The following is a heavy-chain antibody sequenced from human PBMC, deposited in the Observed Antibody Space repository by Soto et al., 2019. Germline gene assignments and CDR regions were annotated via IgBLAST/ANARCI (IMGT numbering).Heavy chain of an antibody. J-gene: IGHJ4*02. CDR3: ARGVGSSPPRY. CDR2: VYDNGRP. Sequence: SETLSLTCTISGGSISVYYWSWIRQSPRQGLEWIGYVYDNGRPYYSPSLKSRVTIPADTSKNQIPLKLTSATAADPAVYYGARGVGSSPPRYWGRGTLVTVSS. D-gene: IGHD3-9*01. CDR1: GGSISVYY. V-gene: IGHV4-59*01.